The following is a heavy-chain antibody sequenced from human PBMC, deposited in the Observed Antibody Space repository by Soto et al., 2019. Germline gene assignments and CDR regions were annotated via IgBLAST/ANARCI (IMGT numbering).Heavy chain of an antibody. J-gene: IGHJ5*02. CDR3: ARDHCISTSCTGGFDP. Sequence: EVQLVESGGGLVQPGGSLRLSCAASGFTVSSNYMSWVRQAPGKGLEWVSVIYSGGSTYYADSVKGRFTISRDNSKNTLYLQMNSLRAEDTAVYYCARDHCISTSCTGGFDPWGQGTLVTVSS. CDR2: IYSGGST. CDR1: GFTVSSNY. D-gene: IGHD2-2*01. V-gene: IGHV3-66*01.